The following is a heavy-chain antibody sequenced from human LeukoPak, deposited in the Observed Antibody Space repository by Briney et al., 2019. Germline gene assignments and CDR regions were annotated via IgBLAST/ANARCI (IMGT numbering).Heavy chain of an antibody. CDR3: ARAGSSSWYHYYYYMDV. CDR1: GFTFSSYW. J-gene: IGHJ6*03. CDR2: IKQDGSEK. V-gene: IGHV3-7*03. Sequence: PGGSLRLSCAASGFTFSSYWMSWVRQAPGKWLEWVANIKQDGSEKYYVDSVKGRFTISRDNAKNSLYLQMNSLRAEDTALYYCARAGSSSWYHYYYYMDVWGKGTTVTVSS. D-gene: IGHD6-13*01.